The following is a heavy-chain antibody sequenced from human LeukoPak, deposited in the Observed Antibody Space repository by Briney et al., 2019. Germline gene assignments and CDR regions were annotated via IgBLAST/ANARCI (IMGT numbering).Heavy chain of an antibody. CDR2: IYTSGST. J-gene: IGHJ3*02. CDR3: AGGVRGVIRPFDI. CDR1: GGSISGYY. D-gene: IGHD3-10*01. V-gene: IGHV4-4*07. Sequence: PSETLSLTCTVSGGSISGYYWSWIRQPAGKGLEWIGRIYTSGSTNYNPSLKSRVTMSVDTSKNQFSLRLSSVTAADTAVYYCAGGVRGVIRPFDIWGQGTMVTVSS.